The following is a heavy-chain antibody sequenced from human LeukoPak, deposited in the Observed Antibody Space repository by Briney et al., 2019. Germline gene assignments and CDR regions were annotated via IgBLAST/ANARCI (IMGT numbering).Heavy chain of an antibody. CDR3: ARDRGPRTGFMVREAYDH. J-gene: IGHJ4*02. CDR2: INTDGSIT. Sequence: PGGYLRLSCTASEFTFSDYWIHWVRQAPGKGLVWVSRINTDGSITNYADSVKGRFSISRDNAKNTLYLQMSSLRAEDTAVYYCARDRGPRTGFMVREAYDHWGQGTLVTVSS. D-gene: IGHD3-10*01. V-gene: IGHV3-74*01. CDR1: EFTFSDYW.